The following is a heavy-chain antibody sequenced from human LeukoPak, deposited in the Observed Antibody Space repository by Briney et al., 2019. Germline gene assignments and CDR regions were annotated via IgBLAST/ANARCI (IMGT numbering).Heavy chain of an antibody. CDR1: GYTFTSYY. Sequence: ASVKVSCKASGYTFTSYYMHWVRQAPGQGLEWMGIINLSGGTTRHAQRFQGRVTMTRDTSTSAVYMELSSLRSEDTAVYYCARTRGYSDYELDYWGQGTLVTVSS. CDR2: INLSGGTT. CDR3: ARTRGYSDYELDY. D-gene: IGHD5-12*01. V-gene: IGHV1-46*01. J-gene: IGHJ4*02.